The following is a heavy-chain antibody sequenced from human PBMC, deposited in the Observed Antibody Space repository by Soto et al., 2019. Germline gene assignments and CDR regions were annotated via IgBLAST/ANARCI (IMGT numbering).Heavy chain of an antibody. Sequence: GGSLRLSCAASGFTFSSYAMSWVRQAPGKGLEWVSAISGSGGSTYYADSVKGRFTISRDNSKNTLYLQMNSLRAEDTAVYYCAKFGDIVVVPVHGWFDPWGQGTLVTVSS. V-gene: IGHV3-23*01. CDR3: AKFGDIVVVPVHGWFDP. J-gene: IGHJ5*02. CDR1: GFTFSSYA. CDR2: ISGSGGST. D-gene: IGHD2-2*01.